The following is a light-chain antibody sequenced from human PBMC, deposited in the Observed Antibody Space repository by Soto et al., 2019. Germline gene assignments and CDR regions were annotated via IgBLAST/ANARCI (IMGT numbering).Light chain of an antibody. V-gene: IGLV3-21*02. Sequence: SYELTQPPSVSVAPGQTARITCGGNNIGEKNVHWYQQRPGHAPVLVLYDDSDRPSGIPERFSGSNSGNTATLTISRVEVGDEADYYCQVWDGSSDPVFFGGGTKVTVL. CDR1: NIGEKN. J-gene: IGLJ2*01. CDR2: DDS. CDR3: QVWDGSSDPVF.